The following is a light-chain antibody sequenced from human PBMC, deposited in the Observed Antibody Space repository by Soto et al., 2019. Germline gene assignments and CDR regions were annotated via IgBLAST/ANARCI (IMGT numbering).Light chain of an antibody. CDR2: DVS. V-gene: IGLV2-14*01. CDR1: SSDVGGYNY. CDR3: SSYTSSSTLVV. J-gene: IGLJ2*01. Sequence: QSALTQPASVSGSPGQSITIPCTGTSSDVGGYNYVSWYQQFPGKAPKLMIYDVSNRPSGVSNRFSASKSGNTASLTISGLQDEDEASYYCSSYTSSSTLVVFGGGTQLTVL.